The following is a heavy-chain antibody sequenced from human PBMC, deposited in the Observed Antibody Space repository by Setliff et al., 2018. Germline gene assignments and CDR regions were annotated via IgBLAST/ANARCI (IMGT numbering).Heavy chain of an antibody. CDR2: IYHSEST. Sequence: SETLSLTCSVSGYSISSGYYWGWIRQPPGKGLEWIASIYHSESTYYSPSLKSRVIVSVDTSKNQFSLKLSSVTAADTAVYYCARLPGYCNGGNCYGYYTFDIWGQGTMVTVSS. CDR3: ARLPGYCNGGNCYGYYTFDI. CDR1: GYSISSGYY. J-gene: IGHJ3*02. V-gene: IGHV4-38-2*01. D-gene: IGHD2-15*01.